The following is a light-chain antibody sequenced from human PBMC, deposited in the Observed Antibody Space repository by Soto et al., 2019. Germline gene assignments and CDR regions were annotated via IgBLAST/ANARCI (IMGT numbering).Light chain of an antibody. Sequence: EIVLTQSPATLSLSPGERATLACRASQSVSSYLAWYQQKRGQAPRLLIYDTSKRATGIPARFSGSGSGTDFTLTISSLEPEDFAVYYCQQPTNCPRSFTFGPGTNVDIK. CDR3: QQPTNCPRSFT. V-gene: IGKV3-11*01. CDR2: DTS. CDR1: QSVSSY. J-gene: IGKJ3*01.